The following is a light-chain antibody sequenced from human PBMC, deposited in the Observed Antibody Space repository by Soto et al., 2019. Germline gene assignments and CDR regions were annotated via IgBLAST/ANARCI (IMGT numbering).Light chain of an antibody. CDR2: EIS. CDR1: SSDVGYYNY. CDR3: ASYTSSGTEV. V-gene: IGLV2-14*01. J-gene: IGLJ1*01. Sequence: QSVLTQPASVSGSPGQSITISCTGSSSDVGYYNYVSWYQHHPGKAPKLLIFEISRRPSWTSSRFSGSRSGYTASLTISGLQAEDEADYYCASYTSSGTEVFGPGTKVTVL.